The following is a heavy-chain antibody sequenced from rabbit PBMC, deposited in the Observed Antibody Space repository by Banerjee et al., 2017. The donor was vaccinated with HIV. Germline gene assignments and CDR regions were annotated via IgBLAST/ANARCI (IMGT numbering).Heavy chain of an antibody. D-gene: IGHD8-1*01. CDR1: GFSFIAGYY. V-gene: IGHV1S40*01. CDR2: IHAGSKNNI. CDR3: ARDTGSSFSSYGMDL. J-gene: IGHJ6*01. Sequence: QSLEESGGDLVKPGASLTLTCTASGFSFIAGYYMCWVRQAPGKGLGWIPCIHAGSKNNIFLASWAKGRFPISKTSSTTVTLQMTSLTVADTASYFCARDTGSSFSSYGMDLWGQGTLVTVS.